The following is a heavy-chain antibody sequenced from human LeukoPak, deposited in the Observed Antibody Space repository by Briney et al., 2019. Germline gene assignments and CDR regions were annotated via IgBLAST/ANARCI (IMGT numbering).Heavy chain of an antibody. D-gene: IGHD3-16*01. CDR1: GFNLSSYS. CDR2: ICSSSSYI. Sequence: GGPLSHSCAASGFNLSSYSMIWVRQAPGKGLECVSSICSSSSYIYYADSVKGRFTISRDNAKNSLYLQMNSLRAEDTAVYYCARDGSSSYTSRYYYYYMDVWGKGTTVTVSS. J-gene: IGHJ6*03. CDR3: ARDGSSSYTSRYYYYYMDV. V-gene: IGHV3-21*01.